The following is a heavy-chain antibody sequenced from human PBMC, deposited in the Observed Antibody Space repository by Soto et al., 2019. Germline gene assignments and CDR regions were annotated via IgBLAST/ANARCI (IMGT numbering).Heavy chain of an antibody. CDR2: ISAGGDST. Sequence: EVQLLESGGGLVQPGGSLRLSCEASGFTFSSYAMSWVRQAPGKGLECVSTISAGGDSTYSADSVKGRFTISRDNSKNTLYLQMNSLRAEDTAIXXXXXXXXXTMVALLIDAFDIWGQGTXVTV. J-gene: IGHJ3*02. CDR3: XXXXXXTMVALLIDAFDI. V-gene: IGHV3-23*01. CDR1: GFTFSSYA. D-gene: IGHD2-15*01.